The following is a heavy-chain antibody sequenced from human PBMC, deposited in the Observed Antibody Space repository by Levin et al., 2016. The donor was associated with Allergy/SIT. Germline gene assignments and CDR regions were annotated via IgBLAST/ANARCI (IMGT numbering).Heavy chain of an antibody. J-gene: IGHJ3*02. CDR3: ARALSYCSDGVCYEVGAFDI. V-gene: IGHV4-59*01. Sequence: GSLRLSCTVSGDSINNYYWSWIRQSPGKGLEWIGYIYYNGRTNFNPSLTSRVSMSVDTSKSHFSLKLSSVTAADTAVYYCARALSYCSDGVCYEVGAFDIWGQGTTVTVSS. CDR2: IYYNGRT. D-gene: IGHD2-8*01. CDR1: GDSINNYY.